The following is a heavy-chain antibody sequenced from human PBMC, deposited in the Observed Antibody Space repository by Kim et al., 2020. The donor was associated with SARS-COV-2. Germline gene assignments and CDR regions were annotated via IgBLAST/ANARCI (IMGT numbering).Heavy chain of an antibody. V-gene: IGHV1-8*01. J-gene: IGHJ5*02. Sequence: ASVKVSCKSSGYTFSSYDINWVRQATGQGFEWMGWMNPNSGHTGYAPKFQGRVTMTRDTSISTAYMELSSLRSEDTALYYCARVPAGLGHCFGGVGKQWVVPWGQGTLVTVSS. D-gene: IGHD2-8*02. CDR2: MNPNSGHT. CDR1: GYTFSSYD. CDR3: ARVPAGLGHCFGGVGKQWVVP.